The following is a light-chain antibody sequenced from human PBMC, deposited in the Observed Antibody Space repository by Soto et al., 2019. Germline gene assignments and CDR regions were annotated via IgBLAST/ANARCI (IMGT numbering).Light chain of an antibody. J-gene: IGLJ2*01. CDR1: SSDIGGYNC. CDR3: TSYTSSSTLVV. V-gene: IGLV2-14*01. CDR2: DVS. Sequence: QSVLTQPASVSGSPGQSINISCTGTSSDIGGYNCVSWYHQHPGKAPKLMIYDVSNRPSGVSNRFSGSESGDTASLTISGLQAEDEADYYYTSYTSSSTLVVFGGGTQLTV.